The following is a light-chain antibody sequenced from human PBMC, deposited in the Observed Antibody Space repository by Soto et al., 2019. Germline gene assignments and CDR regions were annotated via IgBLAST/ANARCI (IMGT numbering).Light chain of an antibody. CDR2: GAS. Sequence: EIVMTQSPATLSLSPGERVTLSCRASQSVSSKLAVYQQKHGQALRILIYGASLRATDIPARFSGSGFGTEFTLTISRLQSEDFAIFYRLQYINLPYTFGEGTKVDIK. V-gene: IGKV3-15*01. CDR3: LQYINLPYT. J-gene: IGKJ2*01. CDR1: QSVSSK.